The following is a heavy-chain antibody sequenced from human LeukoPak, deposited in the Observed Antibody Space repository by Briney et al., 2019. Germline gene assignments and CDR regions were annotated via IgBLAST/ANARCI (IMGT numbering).Heavy chain of an antibody. CDR1: GFTFSSYA. Sequence: GGSLRLPCAASGFTFSSYAMHWVRQAPGKGLEWVAVISYDGSNKYYADSVKGRFTISRDNSKNTLYLQMNSLRAEDTAVYYCARHLRRLRYYSSTRCPPHQGMDVWGQGTTVTVPS. V-gene: IGHV3-30-3*01. D-gene: IGHD2-2*01. J-gene: IGHJ6*02. CDR2: ISYDGSNK. CDR3: ARHLRRLRYYSSTRCPPHQGMDV.